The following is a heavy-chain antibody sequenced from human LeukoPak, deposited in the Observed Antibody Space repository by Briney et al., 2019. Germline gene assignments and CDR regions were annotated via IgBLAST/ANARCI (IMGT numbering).Heavy chain of an antibody. CDR3: ARAILRGTAPYYFDY. J-gene: IGHJ4*02. CDR1: GYTFTSYG. D-gene: IGHD6-13*01. Sequence: ASVKVSCKASGYTFTSYGISWVRQAPGQGPEWKGWISAYNGNTNYAQKLQGRVTMTTDTSTSTAYMELRSLRSDDTAVYYCARAILRGTAPYYFDYWGQGTLVTVSS. V-gene: IGHV1-18*04. CDR2: ISAYNGNT.